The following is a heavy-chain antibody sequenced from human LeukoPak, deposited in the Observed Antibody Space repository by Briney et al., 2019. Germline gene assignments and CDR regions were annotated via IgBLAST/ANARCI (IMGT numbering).Heavy chain of an antibody. J-gene: IGHJ5*02. CDR3: ARDGDYGSPYGS. CDR1: GGSISSSSYY. D-gene: IGHD3-10*01. Sequence: PSETLSLTCTVSGGSISSSSYYWGWIRQPPGKGLEWIGSIYYSGSTYYNPSLKSRVTISVDTSKNQFSLKLSSVTAADTAMYYCARDGDYGSPYGSWGQGILVTVSS. V-gene: IGHV4-39*02. CDR2: IYYSGST.